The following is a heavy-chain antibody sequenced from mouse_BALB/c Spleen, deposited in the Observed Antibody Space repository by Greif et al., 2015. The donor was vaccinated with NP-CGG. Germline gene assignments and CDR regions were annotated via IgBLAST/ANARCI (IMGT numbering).Heavy chain of an antibody. CDR1: GYTFTDYY. CDR2: IYPGSGNT. CDR3: ARRTGTEAMDY. J-gene: IGHJ4*01. D-gene: IGHD4-1*01. V-gene: IGHV1-84*02. Sequence: SGPELVKPGASVKISCKASGYTFTDYYINWVKQKPGQGPEWIGWIYPGSGNTKYNEKFKVKATLTVDTSSSTVYMQLSSLTSEDTAVYFCARRTGTEAMDYWGQGTSVTVSS.